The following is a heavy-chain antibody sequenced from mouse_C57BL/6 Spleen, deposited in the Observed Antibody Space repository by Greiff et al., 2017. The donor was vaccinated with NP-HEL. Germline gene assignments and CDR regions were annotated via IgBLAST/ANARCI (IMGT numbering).Heavy chain of an antibody. V-gene: IGHV1-50*01. CDR2: IDPSDSYT. Sequence: QVQLQQPGAELVKPGASVKLSCKASGYTFTSYWMQWVKQRPGQGLEWIGEIDPSDSYTNYNQQLMGKATLTVDTSSSTAYMRLSNLTTKDSAGDDCARSDYYGSSYHYYSMDYGGQGTSVTVSS. CDR1: GYTFTSYW. D-gene: IGHD1-1*01. J-gene: IGHJ4*01. CDR3: ARSDYYGSSYHYYSMDY.